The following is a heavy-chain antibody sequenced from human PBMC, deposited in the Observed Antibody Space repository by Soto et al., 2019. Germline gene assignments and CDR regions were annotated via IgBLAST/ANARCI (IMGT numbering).Heavy chain of an antibody. V-gene: IGHV2-5*02. CDR1: GFSLSTIGVG. J-gene: IGHJ5*02. D-gene: IGHD1-26*01. CDR3: ARARGSPDWFDP. CDR2: IYWDDDK. Sequence: QITLKESGPTLVKPTQTLTLTCTFSGFSLSTIGVGVGWIRQPPGKALEWLALIYWDDDKRYSSSLKSRLTATKDTTKNQVVLTMTNMDPVDTATYSCARARGSPDWFDPWGQGTLVTVSS.